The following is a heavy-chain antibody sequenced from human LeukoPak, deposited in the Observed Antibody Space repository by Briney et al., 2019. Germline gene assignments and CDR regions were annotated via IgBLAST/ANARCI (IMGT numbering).Heavy chain of an antibody. CDR1: GFTFSSYE. D-gene: IGHD2-2*01. J-gene: IGHJ4*02. CDR3: ARSSGQLLFFDY. CDR2: ITSSGGTI. V-gene: IGHV3-48*03. Sequence: GGSLRLSCAASGFTFSSYEMNWVRQAPGKGLEWVSYITSSGGTIYYADSVKGRFTISRDNAKNSLYLQMNSLRAEDTAVYYCARSSGQLLFFDYWVQGTLVTVSS.